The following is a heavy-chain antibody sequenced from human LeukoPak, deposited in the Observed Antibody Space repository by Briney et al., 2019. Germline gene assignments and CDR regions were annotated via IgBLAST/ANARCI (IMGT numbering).Heavy chain of an antibody. V-gene: IGHV4-34*01. J-gene: IGHJ4*02. CDR2: INHSGST. Sequence: SETLSLTCAVSGGSISSGGYSWSWIRQPPGKGLEWIGEINHSGSTNYNPSLKSRVTISVDTSKNQFSLKLSSVTAADTAVYYCARRGRGYSYGSQPIDYWGQGTLVTVSS. D-gene: IGHD5-18*01. CDR1: GGSISSGGYS. CDR3: ARRGRGYSYGSQPIDY.